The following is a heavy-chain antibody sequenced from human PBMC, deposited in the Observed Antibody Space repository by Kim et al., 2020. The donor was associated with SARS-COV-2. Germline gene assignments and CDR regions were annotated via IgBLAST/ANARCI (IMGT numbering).Heavy chain of an antibody. D-gene: IGHD4-17*01. V-gene: IGHV1-24*01. J-gene: IGHJ5*02. CDR3: ATSTTVVTTNWFDP. Sequence: EPKFQGRVTMTEETSPDTAYMELSSLRSEDTAVYYCATSTTVVTTNWFDPWGQGTLVTVSS.